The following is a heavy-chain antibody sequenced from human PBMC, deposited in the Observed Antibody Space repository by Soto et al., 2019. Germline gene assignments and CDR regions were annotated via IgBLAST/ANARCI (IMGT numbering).Heavy chain of an antibody. Sequence: PSETLSLTCTVSNASISSRKWWTWVRQTPGKGLEWIGEIYHSGSINHNPSLKSRVTMSVDKSKNQFSLKMTSVTAADTGVYYCARIRDGYNTTLDYWGQGPLVTVSP. D-gene: IGHD5-12*01. CDR3: ARIRDGYNTTLDY. V-gene: IGHV4-4*02. CDR1: NASISSRKW. J-gene: IGHJ4*02. CDR2: IYHSGSI.